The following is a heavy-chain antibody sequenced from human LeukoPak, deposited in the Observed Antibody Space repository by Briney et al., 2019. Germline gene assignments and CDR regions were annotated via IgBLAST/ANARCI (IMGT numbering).Heavy chain of an antibody. CDR3: ARGRSITLLRGVAMSDGFDI. Sequence: RGSLRLSCAASGFTFSNYGMNWVCQAPGKGLEWVSFTDTSGRYVYYGDSVKGRFTISRDNAKNLLFLQMNGLRAEDTALYYCARGRSITLLRGVAMSDGFDIWGQGPVVAVSS. D-gene: IGHD3-10*01. J-gene: IGHJ3*02. CDR1: GFTFSNYG. V-gene: IGHV3-21*06. CDR2: TDTSGRYV.